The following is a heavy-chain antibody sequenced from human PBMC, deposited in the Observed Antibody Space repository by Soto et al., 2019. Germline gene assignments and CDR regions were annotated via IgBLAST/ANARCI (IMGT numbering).Heavy chain of an antibody. J-gene: IGHJ3*02. D-gene: IGHD2-15*01. Sequence: GGSLRLSCAASGFTFSSYSMNWVRQAPGKGLEWVSYISSSSSTIYYADSVKGRFTISRDNAKNSLYLQMNSLRAEDTAVYYCARSLGDIVVVVAATPSGAFDIWGQGTRVTVSS. CDR3: ARSLGDIVVVVAATPSGAFDI. CDR1: GFTFSSYS. V-gene: IGHV3-48*01. CDR2: ISSSSSTI.